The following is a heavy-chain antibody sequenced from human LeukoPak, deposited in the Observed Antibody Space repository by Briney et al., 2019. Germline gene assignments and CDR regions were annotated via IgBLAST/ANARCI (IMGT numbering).Heavy chain of an antibody. Sequence: NPSETLSLTCAVYGGSFSGYYWSWIRQPPGKGLEWIGEINHSGSTNYNPSLKSRVTISVDTSKNQFSLKLSSVTAADTAVYYCAGYGDYDAPSVDYWGQGTLVTVSS. J-gene: IGHJ4*02. CDR2: INHSGST. CDR3: AGYGDYDAPSVDY. D-gene: IGHD4-17*01. V-gene: IGHV4-34*01. CDR1: GGSFSGYY.